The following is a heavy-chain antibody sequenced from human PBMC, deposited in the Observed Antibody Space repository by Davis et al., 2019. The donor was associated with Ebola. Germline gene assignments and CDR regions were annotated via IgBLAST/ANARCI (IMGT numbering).Heavy chain of an antibody. V-gene: IGHV3-30*03. CDR3: ARGPTTIKTTHLGAFDY. CDR1: GFTFSSHG. Sequence: GESLNISCAASGFTFSSHGMHWVRQAPGKGLEWVAVLSYDGSNKYYADSVKGRFTISRDNSKNTLYLQMDSLRDEDTAIYYCARGPTTIKTTHLGAFDYWGQGMTVTVSS. CDR2: LSYDGSNK. D-gene: IGHD1-26*01. J-gene: IGHJ4*02.